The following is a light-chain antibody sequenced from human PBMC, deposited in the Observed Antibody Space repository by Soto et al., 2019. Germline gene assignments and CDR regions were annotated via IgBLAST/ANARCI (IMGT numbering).Light chain of an antibody. CDR1: QSISGS. J-gene: IGKJ1*01. CDR3: QQYNGFWT. Sequence: DIQMTQSPSTLSASVGDRVTITCRASQSISGSLAWYQQKPGKAPKLLIYEASNLKSGVPLRFSGSGSGTEYTLTISSLQPDDSASYYCQQYNGFWTFGQGTRVEIK. V-gene: IGKV1-5*03. CDR2: EAS.